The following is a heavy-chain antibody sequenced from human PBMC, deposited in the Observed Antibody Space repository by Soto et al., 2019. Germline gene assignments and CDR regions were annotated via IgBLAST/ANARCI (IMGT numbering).Heavy chain of an antibody. CDR2: IIPKFGTA. CDR1: GGTFSSYD. V-gene: IGHV1-69*01. J-gene: IGHJ5*02. Sequence: QVQLVQSGAEVKKPGSSVKVSCKASGGTFSSYDTSWVRQAPGQGLEWMGGIIPKFGTANYAQKFQGRVTITADESTSTAYMELSSLRSEDTAVYYCARGITGTTGWFDPWGQGTLVTVSS. CDR3: ARGITGTTGWFDP. D-gene: IGHD1-20*01.